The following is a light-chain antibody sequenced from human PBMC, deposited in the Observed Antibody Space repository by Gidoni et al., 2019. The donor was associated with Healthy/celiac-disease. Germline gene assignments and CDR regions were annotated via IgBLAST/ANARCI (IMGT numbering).Light chain of an antibody. CDR3: QQYNDYPLT. J-gene: IGKJ4*01. CDR1: QSISSW. CDR2: KAS. Sequence: DIQMTQSPSTLSASVGDRVTITCRASQSISSWLAWYQQKPGKAPNLLIYKASSSQSGVSSRFSGSGSGTEFTLTISSLQPDDFATYYCQQYNDYPLTFGGGTRVEIK. V-gene: IGKV1-5*03.